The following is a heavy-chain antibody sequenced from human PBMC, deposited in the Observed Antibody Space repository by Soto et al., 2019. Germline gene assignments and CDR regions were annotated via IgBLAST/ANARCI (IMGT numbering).Heavy chain of an antibody. CDR3: ARVGTYSFGRFDY. V-gene: IGHV3-20*04. CDR2: INWNGGST. D-gene: IGHD5-18*01. CDR1: GFTFDGYA. J-gene: IGHJ4*02. Sequence: GGSLRLSCAASGFTFDGYAMSWVRQAPGKGLEWVSGINWNGGSTTYADSVKGRFIISRDNAKNSLYLQMNSLRAEDTALYYCARVGTYSFGRFDYWGQGTLVTVSS.